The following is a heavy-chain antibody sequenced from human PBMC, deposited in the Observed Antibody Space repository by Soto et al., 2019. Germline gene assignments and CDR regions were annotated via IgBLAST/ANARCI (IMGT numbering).Heavy chain of an antibody. CDR3: SRGILV. J-gene: IGHJ4*02. Sequence: QVQLQESGPGLVKPSQTLSLTCTVSGGSINSGGYCWSWIRQHPGKGLDWIGCISYGGSTSYNPSLKSRVTMPVDTSKNQFSLKLTSVPAADTAVYYCSRGILVWGQGALITVSS. CDR2: ISYGGST. CDR1: GGSINSGGYC. V-gene: IGHV4-31*03. D-gene: IGHD5-18*01.